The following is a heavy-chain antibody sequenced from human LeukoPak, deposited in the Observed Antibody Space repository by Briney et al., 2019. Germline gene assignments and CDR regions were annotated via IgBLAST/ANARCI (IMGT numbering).Heavy chain of an antibody. Sequence: AASVKVSCKASGGTFSKFGISWVRQAPGEGLEWMGGIIPMFGAANYAQKFQGRVTITTDESTTTAHMELISLTSDDTAVYFCATEGPNYYMDVWGKGTTVTVSS. CDR3: ATEGPNYYMDV. J-gene: IGHJ6*03. V-gene: IGHV1-69*05. CDR1: GGTFSKFG. CDR2: IIPMFGAA.